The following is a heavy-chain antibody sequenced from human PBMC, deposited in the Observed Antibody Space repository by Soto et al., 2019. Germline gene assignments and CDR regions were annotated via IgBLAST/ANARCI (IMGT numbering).Heavy chain of an antibody. D-gene: IGHD6-19*01. Sequence: XGSLRLSCEAAGVNFKKFDRGWVRQAPGEGLEWVSGISCCGGSTFYADSVKGRFSLARDDSKNTLSLQLNSLRVEDTAHYYCAKADGEQWLIPHLDNWGQGTQVTVSS. CDR3: AKADGEQWLIPHLDN. CDR2: ISCCGGST. V-gene: IGHV3-23*01. CDR1: GVNFKKFD. J-gene: IGHJ1*01.